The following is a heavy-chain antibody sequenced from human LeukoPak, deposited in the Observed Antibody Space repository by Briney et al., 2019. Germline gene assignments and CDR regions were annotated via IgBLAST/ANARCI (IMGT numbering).Heavy chain of an antibody. J-gene: IGHJ4*02. CDR2: ISSSSSTI. CDR1: GFTFSSYS. D-gene: IGHD3-22*01. Sequence: QPGGSLRLSCAASGFTFSSYSMNWVRQAPGKGLEWVSYISSSSSTIYCADSVKGRFTISRDNSKNTLYLQMNSLRAEDTAVYYCAKVLTYYYDSSGYPGDYWGQGTLVTVSS. V-gene: IGHV3-48*01. CDR3: AKVLTYYYDSSGYPGDY.